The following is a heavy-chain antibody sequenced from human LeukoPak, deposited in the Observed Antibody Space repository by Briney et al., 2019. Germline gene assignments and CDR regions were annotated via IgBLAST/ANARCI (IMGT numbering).Heavy chain of an antibody. V-gene: IGHV1-46*01. D-gene: IGHD2-15*01. CDR2: INPNSGST. CDR1: GYTFTSYY. CDR3: ARAKGYCSGGSCYAPFDF. Sequence: ASVKVSCKASGYTFTSYYMHWVRQAPGQGLEWMGIINPNSGSTSYAQKFQGRVTITADESTSTAYVELSSLRSEDTAMYYCARAKGYCSGGSCYAPFDFWGQGTLVTVSS. J-gene: IGHJ4*02.